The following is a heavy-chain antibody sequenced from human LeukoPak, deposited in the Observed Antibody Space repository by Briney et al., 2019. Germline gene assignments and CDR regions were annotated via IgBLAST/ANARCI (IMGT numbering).Heavy chain of an antibody. CDR2: IGARGVNT. CDR3: AKRTGDFRARPFDY. Sequence: GGSLRLSCAASGFTVSTNYMSWVRQAPGKGLEWVSHIGARGVNTYYADSVKGRFTISRDNSKNTLYLQMNSLRAEDTAVYYCAKRTGDFRARPFDYWGQGTLVTVSS. D-gene: IGHD2-21*02. CDR1: GFTVSTNY. J-gene: IGHJ4*02. V-gene: IGHV3-23*01.